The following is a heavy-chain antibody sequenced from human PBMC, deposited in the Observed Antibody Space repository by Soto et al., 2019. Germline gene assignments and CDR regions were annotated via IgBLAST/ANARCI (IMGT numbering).Heavy chain of an antibody. V-gene: IGHV4-59*01. CDR2: MYNTGST. Sequence: LEILSLTCTVSGGSISSYCWSWIRQPPGKGLEWIGYMYNTGSTIYNPSLKSRVTISVDTSKNQFSLKLNSVTAADTAVYYCARDLWGYCGADCYPLDVWGQGTTVTVSS. CDR3: ARDLWGYCGADCYPLDV. CDR1: GGSISSYC. D-gene: IGHD2-21*02. J-gene: IGHJ6*02.